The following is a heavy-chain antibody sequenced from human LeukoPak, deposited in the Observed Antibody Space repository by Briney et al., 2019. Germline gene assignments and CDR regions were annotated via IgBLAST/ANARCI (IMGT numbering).Heavy chain of an antibody. CDR2: VYFSGST. CDR1: GGSINGFY. D-gene: IGHD2/OR15-2a*01. V-gene: IGHV4-59*01. CDR3: ARGEALRQNYGLDV. J-gene: IGHJ6*02. Sequence: SETLSLTCTVSGGSINGFYWNWIRQSPGKGLEWIGHVYFSGSTNHNPSPNSRVSISVDTSKNQFSLKMTSVTAADTAVYYCARGEALRQNYGLDVWGQGTTVTVSS.